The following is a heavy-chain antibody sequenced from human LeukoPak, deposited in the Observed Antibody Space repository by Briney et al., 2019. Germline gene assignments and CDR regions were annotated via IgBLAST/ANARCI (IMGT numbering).Heavy chain of an antibody. CDR3: AAAAGTRYFDY. V-gene: IGHV4-59*12. Sequence: PSETLSLTCSVSGASLSSYYWGWIRQSPGKGLEWLGYISDTGKTDYNPSLKSRGTLSLDTSKNQFSLKLSSVTAADTAVYYCAAAAGTRYFDYWGQGTLVTVSS. J-gene: IGHJ4*02. D-gene: IGHD6-13*01. CDR2: ISDTGKT. CDR1: GASLSSYY.